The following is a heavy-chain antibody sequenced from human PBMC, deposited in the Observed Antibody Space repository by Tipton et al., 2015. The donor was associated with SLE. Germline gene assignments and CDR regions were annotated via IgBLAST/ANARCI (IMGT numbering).Heavy chain of an antibody. D-gene: IGHD1-1*01. CDR2: IYYSGST. J-gene: IGHJ3*02. CDR1: GGSFSGYY. V-gene: IGHV4-59*01. CDR3: ARLDARRDAFDI. Sequence: TLSLTCAVYGGSFSGYYWSWIRQPPGKGLEWIGYIYYSGSTNYNPSLKSRVTISVDTSKNQFSLKLSSVTAADTAVYYCARLDARRDAFDIWGQGTMVTVSS.